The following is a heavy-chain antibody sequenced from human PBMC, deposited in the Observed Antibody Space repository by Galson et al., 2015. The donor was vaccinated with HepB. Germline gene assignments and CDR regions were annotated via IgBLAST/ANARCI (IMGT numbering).Heavy chain of an antibody. Sequence: SVKVSCKASGGTFSSYAISWVRQAPGQGLEWMGGIIPIFGTANYAQKFQGRVTITADKSTSTAYMELSSLRSEDTAVYYCARLFVLRYFDWLLPSYYYYGMDVWGQGTTVTVSS. CDR1: GGTFSSYA. D-gene: IGHD3-9*01. J-gene: IGHJ6*02. V-gene: IGHV1-69*06. CDR3: ARLFVLRYFDWLLPSYYYYGMDV. CDR2: IIPIFGTA.